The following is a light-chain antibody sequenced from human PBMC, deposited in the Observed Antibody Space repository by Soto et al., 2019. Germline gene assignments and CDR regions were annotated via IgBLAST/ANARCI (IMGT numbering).Light chain of an antibody. J-gene: IGKJ1*01. CDR1: QSISRG. CDR2: KAS. Sequence: DIQMTESPSTLSASVGDRVTITCRASQSISRGLAWYEQKPGKAPKFLIYKASSLESGVPARCSGSGSGTEFALTMNGMQCDNFATYHCQQYHSYLWTFGQGTKVEIK. V-gene: IGKV1-5*03. CDR3: QQYHSYLWT.